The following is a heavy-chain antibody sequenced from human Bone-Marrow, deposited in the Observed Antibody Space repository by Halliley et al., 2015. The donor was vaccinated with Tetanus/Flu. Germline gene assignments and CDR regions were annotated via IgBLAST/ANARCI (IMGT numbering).Heavy chain of an antibody. D-gene: IGHD1-1*01. V-gene: IGHV3-13*05. J-gene: IGHJ4*02. Sequence: IGAAGAPHYQDSVKGRFTVSRENAKNSFYLQMNSLRDEDTAVYYCAKKLPTTGFDCWGQGTLVTVSS. CDR2: IGAAGAP. CDR3: AKKLPTTGFDC.